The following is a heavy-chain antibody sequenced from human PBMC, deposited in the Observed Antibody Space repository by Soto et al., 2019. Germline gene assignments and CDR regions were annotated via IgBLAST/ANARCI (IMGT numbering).Heavy chain of an antibody. CDR3: ARPRGYGSGSSFTFDP. CDR2: IIPILGIA. Sequence: SVKVSCKASESTISSYTISWVRQSPGQGLEWMGRIIPILGIAHYAQKFQGRVTITADKSTSTAYMELSSLRSEDTAVYYCARPRGYGSGSSFTFDPWGQGTLVTVSS. V-gene: IGHV1-69*02. CDR1: ESTISSYT. D-gene: IGHD3-10*01. J-gene: IGHJ5*02.